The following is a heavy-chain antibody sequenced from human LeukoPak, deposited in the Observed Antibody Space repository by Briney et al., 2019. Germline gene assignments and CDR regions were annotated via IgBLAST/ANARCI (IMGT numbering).Heavy chain of an antibody. Sequence: SETLSLTCTVSGGSISGYYRTWIRQSPGKRPEWLAYIRYTGSTNYNPSLKSRVTISVDTSKNQFSLTLTSVTAADTAVYYCARLKLGAYFDLWGRGTLVTVSS. V-gene: IGHV4-59*08. CDR2: IRYTGST. J-gene: IGHJ2*01. D-gene: IGHD3-16*01. CDR3: ARLKLGAYFDL. CDR1: GGSISGYY.